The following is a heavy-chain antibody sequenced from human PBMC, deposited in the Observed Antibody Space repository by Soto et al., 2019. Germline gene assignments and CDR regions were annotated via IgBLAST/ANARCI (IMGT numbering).Heavy chain of an antibody. CDR1: GFIFSSYS. CDR3: ARKEYQLLNAFDI. D-gene: IGHD2-2*01. J-gene: IGHJ3*02. Sequence: GGSLRLSCAASGFIFSSYSMNWVRQAPGKGLEWVSSISSSSSYIYYADSVKGRFTISRDNAKNSLYLQMNSLRAEDTAAYYCARKEYQLLNAFDIWGQGTMVTVSS. CDR2: ISSSSSYI. V-gene: IGHV3-21*01.